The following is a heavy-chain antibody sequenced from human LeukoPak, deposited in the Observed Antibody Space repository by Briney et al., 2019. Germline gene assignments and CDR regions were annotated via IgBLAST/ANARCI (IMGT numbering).Heavy chain of an antibody. CDR3: AASGYSSSWYYYYYMDV. V-gene: IGHV4-59*01. CDR2: IYYSGST. D-gene: IGHD6-13*01. CDR1: GGSISSYY. J-gene: IGHJ6*03. Sequence: SETLSLTCTVSGGSISSYYWSWIRQPPGKGLEWIGYIYYSGSTNYNPSLKSRVTISVDTSKNQFSLKLSSVTAADTAVYYCAASGYSSSWYYYYYMDVWGKGTTVTVSS.